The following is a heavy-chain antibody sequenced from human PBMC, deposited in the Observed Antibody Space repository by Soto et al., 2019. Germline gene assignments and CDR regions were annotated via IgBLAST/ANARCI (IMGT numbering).Heavy chain of an antibody. D-gene: IGHD3-3*01. Sequence: SETLSLTCTVSGGSISNYYWSWIRQPPGKGLEWIGYIYYSGSTNYNPSLKSRVTISVDTSKNQFSLKLSSVTAADTAVYYCASGSIFGVVTMDVWGQGTTVTVSS. CDR3: ASGSIFGVVTMDV. V-gene: IGHV4-59*01. J-gene: IGHJ6*02. CDR1: GGSISNYY. CDR2: IYYSGST.